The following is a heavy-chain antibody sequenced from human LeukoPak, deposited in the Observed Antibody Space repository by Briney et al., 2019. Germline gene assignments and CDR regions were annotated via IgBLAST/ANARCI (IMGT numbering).Heavy chain of an antibody. CDR3: ARMGLVAATIDY. V-gene: IGHV4-59*01. CDR2: IYYSGST. J-gene: IGHJ4*02. Sequence: SETLSLTCTVSGGSISNYHWTWIRQPPGKGLEWIGYIYYSGSTNYNPSLKSRVTISVDTSKNQFSLKLSSVTAADTAVYYCARMGLVAATIDYWGQGTLVTVSS. CDR1: GGSISNYH. D-gene: IGHD2-15*01.